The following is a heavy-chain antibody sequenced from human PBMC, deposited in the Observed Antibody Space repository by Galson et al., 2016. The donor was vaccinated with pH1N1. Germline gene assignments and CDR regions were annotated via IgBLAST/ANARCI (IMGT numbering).Heavy chain of an antibody. J-gene: IGHJ3*02. CDR2: ISSSSNYK. V-gene: IGHV3-21*01. CDR1: GFIFSGFY. D-gene: IGHD3-10*01. Sequence: SLRLSCAASGFIFSGFYMNWVRQAPGKGLEWVSSISSSSNYKYYADSLKGRFTITRDNAKKSLYLQMDSLRAEDTAVYYCVRDYRGRGALSYDAFDIWGQGTMVTVSS. CDR3: VRDYRGRGALSYDAFDI.